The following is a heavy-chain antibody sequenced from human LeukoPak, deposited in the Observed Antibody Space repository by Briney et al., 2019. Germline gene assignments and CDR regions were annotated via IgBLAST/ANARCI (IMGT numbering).Heavy chain of an antibody. CDR2: IIPIFGTA. CDR3: ARDCTNGVCSDRDALDI. V-gene: IGHV1-69*13. Sequence: EASVKVSCKASGGTFSSYAISWVRQAPGQGLEWMGGIIPIFGTANYAQKFQGRVTITADESTSTAYMELSSLRSEDTAVYYCARDCTNGVCSDRDALDIWGQGTMVTVSS. D-gene: IGHD2-8*01. CDR1: GGTFSSYA. J-gene: IGHJ3*02.